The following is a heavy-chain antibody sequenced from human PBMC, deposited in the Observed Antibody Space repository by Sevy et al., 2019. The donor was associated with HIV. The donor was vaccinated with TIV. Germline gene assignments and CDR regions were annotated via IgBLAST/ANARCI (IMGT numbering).Heavy chain of an antibody. CDR2: IKSKTDGGTT. V-gene: IGHV3-15*01. CDR1: GFTFTNAW. J-gene: IGHJ4*02. D-gene: IGHD2-8*01. CDR3: TMEGVRSFDY. Sequence: GGSLRLSCAASGFTFTNAWMSWVRQAPGKGLEWVGRIKSKTDGGTTYYPAPVKGRFTFSRNDSKHTLYLQMSSLKTEDTAVYYCTMEGVRSFDYWGQGTLVTVSS.